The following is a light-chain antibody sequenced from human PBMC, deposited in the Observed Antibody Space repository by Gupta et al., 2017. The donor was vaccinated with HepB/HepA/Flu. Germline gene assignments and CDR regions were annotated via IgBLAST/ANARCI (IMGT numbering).Light chain of an antibody. V-gene: IGLV3-19*01. CDR1: SLRTYY. CDR3: HSRDNSGNNPWV. J-gene: IGLJ3*02. Sequence: SSELPQDPAVSVALGQTVRITCQGDSLRTYYASWYQQKPGQAPVLVIYGKKNRRSGSPDRFSGSSSGNTAALTITGAQAEDEAEYYCHSRDNSGNNPWVFGGGTKLTVL. CDR2: GKK.